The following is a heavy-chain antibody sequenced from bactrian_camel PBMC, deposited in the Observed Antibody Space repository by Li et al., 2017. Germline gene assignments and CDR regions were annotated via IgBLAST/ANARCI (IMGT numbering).Heavy chain of an antibody. CDR2: INSGSDRT. Sequence: QLVESGGGSVQAGGSLRLSCAASRPLYGRICIGWFRQAPGKGLEWVSYINSGSDRTVYLDSVKGRFAISRDNAKNTLYLQMNSLKTEDTAVYYCTTLRGGGYNYWGQGTQVTVS. J-gene: IGHJ4*01. CDR1: RPLYGRIC. CDR3: TTLRGGGYNY. V-gene: IGHV3S40*01. D-gene: IGHD2*01.